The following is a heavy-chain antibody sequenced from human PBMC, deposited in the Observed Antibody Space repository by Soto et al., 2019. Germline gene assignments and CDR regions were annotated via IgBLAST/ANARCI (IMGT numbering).Heavy chain of an antibody. CDR2: IGYDGNNK. J-gene: IGHJ3*02. CDR3: ARGGGTGIVGMVGSPVDI. CDR1: GFSFTTYG. D-gene: IGHD1-1*01. V-gene: IGHV3-33*01. Sequence: VQLVESGGGWVQPGRSLRLSCEATGFSFTTYGMHWVRQAPGKGLEWVAVIGYDGNNKYYADSVEGRFTISRDNSKNAVYGQRKSLRGDETAVYYCARGGGTGIVGMVGSPVDIWGQGTVVTVSS.